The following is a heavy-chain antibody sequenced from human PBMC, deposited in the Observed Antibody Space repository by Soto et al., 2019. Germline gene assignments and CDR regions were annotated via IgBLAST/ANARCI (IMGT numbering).Heavy chain of an antibody. CDR2: IYWDDDK. Sequence: SGPTLVNPTQTLTLTCTFSGFSLSTNGVGVGWIRQSPGKALEWLALIYWDDDKRYSPSLKSRLTITKDISKNQVVLTMTNMDPVDTATYFCAHSGEKRSRPHWFDPWGQGTLVTVSS. CDR3: AHSGEKRSRPHWFDP. V-gene: IGHV2-5*02. D-gene: IGHD3-3*01. CDR1: GFSLSTNGVG. J-gene: IGHJ5*02.